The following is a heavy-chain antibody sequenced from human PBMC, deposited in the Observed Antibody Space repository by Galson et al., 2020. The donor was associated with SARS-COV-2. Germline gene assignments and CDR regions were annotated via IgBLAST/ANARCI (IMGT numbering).Heavy chain of an antibody. CDR3: ASQYGDYLYYYYYGMDV. CDR1: GFTFSSYS. Sequence: GSLRLSCAASGFTFSSYSMNWVRQAPGKGLEWVSSISSSSSYIYYADSVKGRFTISRDNAKNSLYLQMNSLRAEDTAVYYCASQYGDYLYYYYYGMDVWGQGTTVTVSS. J-gene: IGHJ6*02. D-gene: IGHD4-17*01. V-gene: IGHV3-21*01. CDR2: ISSSSSYI.